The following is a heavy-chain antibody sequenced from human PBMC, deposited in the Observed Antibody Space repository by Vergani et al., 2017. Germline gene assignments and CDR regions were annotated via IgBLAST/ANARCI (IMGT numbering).Heavy chain of an antibody. V-gene: IGHV4-38-2*01. D-gene: IGHD3-10*01. CDR3: ARHRGSGGFFPSSYFYGMDV. Sequence: QVQLQESGPGLVKPSDTLTLTCDVSDSSIMTNPYWGWFRQSPGEGLEWIGCIHHSGDTHYNSSLKSRVSISIVSSSKFSLSLTSVTAADPAIYYCARHRGSGGFFPSSYFYGMDVWGHGTTVTVSS. CDR1: DSSIMTNPY. CDR2: IHHSGDT. J-gene: IGHJ6*02.